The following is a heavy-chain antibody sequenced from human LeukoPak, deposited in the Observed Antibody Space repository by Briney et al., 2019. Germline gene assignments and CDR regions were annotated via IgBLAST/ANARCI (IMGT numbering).Heavy chain of an antibody. D-gene: IGHD7-27*01. CDR2: IYSGGST. J-gene: IGHJ4*02. V-gene: IGHV3-66*01. CDR1: GFTVSSNY. CDR3: ERDLTGDAYFDY. Sequence: GGSLRLSCEVSGFTVSSNYMTWVRRAPGKGLEWVSIIYSGGSTYYADSVKGRFAISRDNSKNTLYLQMNSLRAEDTAVFYCERDLTGDAYFDYWGQGTLVTVSS.